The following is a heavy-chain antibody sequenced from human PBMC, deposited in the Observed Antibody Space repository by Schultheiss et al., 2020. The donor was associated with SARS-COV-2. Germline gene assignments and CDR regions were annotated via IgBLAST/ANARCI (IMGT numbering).Heavy chain of an antibody. CDR3: AREGLYDYVWGSYRYFDY. CDR1: GGSISSYY. V-gene: IGHV4-34*01. J-gene: IGHJ4*02. CDR2: INHSGST. D-gene: IGHD3-16*02. Sequence: SQTLSLTCTVSGGSISSYYWSWIRQPAGKGLEWIGEINHSGSTNYNPSLKSRVTISVDTSKNQFSLKLSSVTAADTAVYYCAREGLYDYVWGSYRYFDYWGQGTLVTVSS.